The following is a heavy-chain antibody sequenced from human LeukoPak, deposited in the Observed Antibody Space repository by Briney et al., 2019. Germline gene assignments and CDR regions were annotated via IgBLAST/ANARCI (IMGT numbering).Heavy chain of an antibody. CDR2: ISGSGGST. Sequence: PGGTLRLSCAASGFTFSSYGMSWVRQAPGKGLEWVSAISGSGGSTYYADSVKGRFTISRDNSKNTLYLQMNSLRAEDTAVYYCAKIGVSSPLFDYWGQGTLVTVSS. CDR1: GFTFSSYG. V-gene: IGHV3-23*01. J-gene: IGHJ4*02. CDR3: AKIGVSSPLFDY. D-gene: IGHD6-6*01.